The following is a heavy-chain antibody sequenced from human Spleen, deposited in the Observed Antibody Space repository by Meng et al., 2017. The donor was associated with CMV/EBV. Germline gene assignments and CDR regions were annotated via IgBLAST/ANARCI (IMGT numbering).Heavy chain of an antibody. CDR3: ARSDY. Sequence: GESLKISCAASGFTFSGYAMNWVRQAPGKGLEWVAVIYGGGSSTYYADSVKGRFTISRDNSKNTLYLHMNSLRAEDTAVYYCARSDYWGQGTSVTVSS. CDR1: GFTFSGYA. CDR2: IYGGGSST. V-gene: IGHV3-23*03. J-gene: IGHJ4*02.